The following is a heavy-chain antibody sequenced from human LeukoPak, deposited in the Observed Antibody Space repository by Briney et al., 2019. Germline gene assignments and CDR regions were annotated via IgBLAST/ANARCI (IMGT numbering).Heavy chain of an antibody. CDR2: IIPIFGTA. D-gene: IGHD2-2*01. V-gene: IGHV1-69*13. Sequence: SVKVSCKASGGTFSSYAISWVRQAPGQGLEWMGGIIPIFGTANYAQKFQGRVTITADESTSTAYMELSSLRSEDTAVYYCAREWGYCSSTSCQGHSFDYWGQGTLVTVSS. J-gene: IGHJ4*02. CDR3: AREWGYCSSTSCQGHSFDY. CDR1: GGTFSSYA.